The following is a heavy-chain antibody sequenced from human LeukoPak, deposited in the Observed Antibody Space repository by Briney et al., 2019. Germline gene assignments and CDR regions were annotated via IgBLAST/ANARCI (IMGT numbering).Heavy chain of an antibody. V-gene: IGHV5-51*01. CDR3: AREPQDYSNYGYYYYGMDV. CDR1: GYSFTSYW. CDR2: IYPGDSDT. J-gene: IGHJ6*02. Sequence: GESLKISCKGSGYSFTSYWIGWVRQMPGKGLEWMGIIYPGDSDTRYSPSFQGQVTISADKSINAAYLQWSSLKASDTAMYYCAREPQDYSNYGYYYYGMDVWGQGTTVTVSS. D-gene: IGHD4-11*01.